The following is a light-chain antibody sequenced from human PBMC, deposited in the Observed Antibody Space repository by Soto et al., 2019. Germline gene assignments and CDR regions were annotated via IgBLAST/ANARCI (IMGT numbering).Light chain of an antibody. CDR1: HSVSRTY. J-gene: IGKJ5*01. CDR3: QQFDDSVT. V-gene: IGKV3-20*01. CDR2: GAS. Sequence: ENLLTQSPGTLSLSPGERATLSCRASHSVSRTYLAWYQQKPGQAPRLLMYGASDRATGTPGRFSGSGSGTDFTLTISGLEPEDSAVYYCQQFDDSVTFGQGTRLEIK.